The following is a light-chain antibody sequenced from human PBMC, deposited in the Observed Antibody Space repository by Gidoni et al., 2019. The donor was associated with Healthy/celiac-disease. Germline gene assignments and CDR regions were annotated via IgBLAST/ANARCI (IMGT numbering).Light chain of an antibody. CDR1: QSISSW. J-gene: IGKJ2*01. CDR3: QQYNSYPYT. CDR2: DAS. V-gene: IGKV1-5*01. Sequence: IHMTQSPSTLSASVGDRVTITCRARQSISSWLVWYQQKPGKGPKLLIYDASSLESGVPSRFSGRGTGTEFTLTISSLQPDDFATYYCQQYNSYPYTFGQGTKLEIK.